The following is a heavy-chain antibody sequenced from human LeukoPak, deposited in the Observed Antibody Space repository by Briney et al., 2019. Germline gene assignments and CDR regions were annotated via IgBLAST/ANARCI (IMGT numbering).Heavy chain of an antibody. D-gene: IGHD1-1*01. J-gene: IGHJ4*02. V-gene: IGHV3-30*18. Sequence: PGRSLRLSCAASGFTFSSYGMHWVRQAPGKGLEWVAVISYDGSNKYYADSVKGRFTISRDNSKNTLYLQMNSLRAEDTAVYYCAKLETKFDYWGQGTLVTVSS. CDR2: ISYDGSNK. CDR3: AKLETKFDY. CDR1: GFTFSSYG.